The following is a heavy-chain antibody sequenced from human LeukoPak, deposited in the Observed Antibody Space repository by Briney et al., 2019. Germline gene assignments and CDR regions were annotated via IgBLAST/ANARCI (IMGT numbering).Heavy chain of an antibody. CDR3: ARAAGWYDAFDI. D-gene: IGHD6-19*01. V-gene: IGHV4-30-2*01. J-gene: IGHJ3*02. CDR2: IYHSGST. Sequence: SQTLSLTCTVSGGSISSGGYYWSWIRQPPGKGLEWIGYIYHSGSTYYNPSLKSRVTISVDRSKNQFSLKLSSVTAADTAVYYCARAAGWYDAFDIWGQGTIVTVSS. CDR1: GGSISSGGYY.